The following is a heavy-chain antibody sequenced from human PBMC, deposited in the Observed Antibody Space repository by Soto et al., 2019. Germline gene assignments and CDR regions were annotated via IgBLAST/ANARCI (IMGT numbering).Heavy chain of an antibody. V-gene: IGHV3-11*01. CDR2: ISSSGSTI. J-gene: IGHJ6*03. CDR3: VSIVRSYYGSGSYYKPSTPYYYYYMDV. D-gene: IGHD3-10*01. Sequence: GGSLRLSCAASGFTFSDYYMSWIRQAPGKGLEWVSYISSSGSTIYYADSVKGRFTISRDNAKNSLYLQMNSLRAEDTAEYYCVSIVRSYYGSGSYYKPSTPYYYYYMDVWGKGTTVTVSS. CDR1: GFTFSDYY.